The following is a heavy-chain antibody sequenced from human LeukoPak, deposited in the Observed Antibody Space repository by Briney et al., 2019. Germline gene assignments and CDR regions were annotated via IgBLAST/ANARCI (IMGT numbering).Heavy chain of an antibody. Sequence: PSETLSLTCTVSGGSISSYYWSWIRQPPGKGLEWIGYIYYSGSTNYNPSLKSRVTISVATSKNQFSLKLSSVTAADTAVYYCARDSSSWYFGYWGQGTLVTVSS. D-gene: IGHD6-13*01. CDR3: ARDSSSWYFGY. J-gene: IGHJ4*02. CDR2: IYYSGST. V-gene: IGHV4-59*01. CDR1: GGSISSYY.